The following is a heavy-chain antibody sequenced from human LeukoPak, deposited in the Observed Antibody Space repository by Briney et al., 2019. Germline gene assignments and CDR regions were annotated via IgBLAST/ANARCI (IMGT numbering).Heavy chain of an antibody. V-gene: IGHV4-34*01. CDR2: INHSGST. CDR1: GGSFSGYY. D-gene: IGHD2-15*01. J-gene: IGHJ4*02. Sequence: SETLSLTCAVYGGSFSGYYWSWIRQPPGKGLEWIGEINHSGSTNYNASLKRRVTISVDTSKSQSSLKTSSVTAADTAGYYCASRDYCSGGSCYGGSYYFDYWGQGNLVTVSS. CDR3: ASRDYCSGGSCYGGSYYFDY.